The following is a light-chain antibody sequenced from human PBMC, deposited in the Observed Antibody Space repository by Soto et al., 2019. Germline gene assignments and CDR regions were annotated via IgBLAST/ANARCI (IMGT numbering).Light chain of an antibody. J-gene: IGKJ2*01. CDR3: QQYESTPPT. V-gene: IGKV4-1*01. Sequence: DIVMTQSPDSLAVSLGARATINCKSSQSVLYSSNNKNYLAWYQQRPGQPPKLLIYWASTRESGVPDRFSCSGSGTDFTLTITSLQAEDVAVYYCQQYESTPPTFGQGTKLEIK. CDR2: WAS. CDR1: QSVLYSSNNKNY.